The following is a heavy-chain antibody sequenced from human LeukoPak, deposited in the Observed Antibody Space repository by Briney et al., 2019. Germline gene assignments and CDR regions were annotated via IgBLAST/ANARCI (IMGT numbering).Heavy chain of an antibody. CDR2: ISWNSGSI. CDR1: GFTFDDYA. Sequence: GGSLRLSCAASGFTFDDYAMHWVRQAPGKGLEWVSGISWNSGSIGYADSVKGRFTISRDNAMNSLYLQMNSLRAEDTALYYCAKDTSIWFGELNASYFDYWGQGTLVTVSS. CDR3: AKDTSIWFGELNASYFDY. J-gene: IGHJ4*02. D-gene: IGHD3-10*01. V-gene: IGHV3-9*01.